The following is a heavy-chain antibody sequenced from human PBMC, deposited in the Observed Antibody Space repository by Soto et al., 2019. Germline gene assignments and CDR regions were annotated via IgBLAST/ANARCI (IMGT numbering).Heavy chain of an antibody. CDR3: ARDAVAAAVEKPDDY. J-gene: IGHJ4*02. Sequence: GGSLRLSCAASGFTFSSYWMSWVRQAPGKGLEWVANIKQDGSEKYYVDSVKGRFTISRDNAKNSLYLQMNSLRAEDTAVYYCARDAVAAAVEKPDDYWGQGTLVTVSS. CDR1: GFTFSSYW. CDR2: IKQDGSEK. V-gene: IGHV3-7*05. D-gene: IGHD6-13*01.